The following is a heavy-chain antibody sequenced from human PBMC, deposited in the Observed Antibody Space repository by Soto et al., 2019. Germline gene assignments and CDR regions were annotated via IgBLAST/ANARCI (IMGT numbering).Heavy chain of an antibody. CDR1: GFTFSSYV. Sequence: PGGSLRLSCAASGFTFSSYVMHWVRQATGKGLEWVSAIGTAGDTYYPGSVKGRFTISRENAKNSLYLQMNSLRAEDTAVYYCARYGPSYYYGSGSYYNYGMDVWGQGTTVTVSS. J-gene: IGHJ6*02. V-gene: IGHV3-13*01. D-gene: IGHD3-10*01. CDR3: ARYGPSYYYGSGSYYNYGMDV. CDR2: IGTAGDT.